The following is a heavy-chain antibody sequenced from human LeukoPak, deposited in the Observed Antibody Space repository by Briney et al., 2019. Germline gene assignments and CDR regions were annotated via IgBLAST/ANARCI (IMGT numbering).Heavy chain of an antibody. Sequence: SQTLSLTCTVSGGSISSGGYYWSWIRQPPGKGLEWIGYIYTSGSTNYNPSLKSRVTISVDTSKNQFSLKLSSVTAADTAVYYCARLKGYCSSTSCYTGRFDPWGQGTLVTISS. J-gene: IGHJ5*02. CDR3: ARLKGYCSSTSCYTGRFDP. D-gene: IGHD2-2*02. CDR1: GGSISSGGYY. CDR2: IYTSGST. V-gene: IGHV4-61*09.